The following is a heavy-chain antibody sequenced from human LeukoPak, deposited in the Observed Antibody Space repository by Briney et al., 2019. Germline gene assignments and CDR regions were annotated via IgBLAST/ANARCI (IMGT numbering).Heavy chain of an antibody. V-gene: IGHV1-24*01. Sequence: ASVKVSCKVSGYTLTELSMHWVRQAPGKGLEWMGGFDPEDGETICAQKFQGRVTMTEDTSTDTAYMELSSLRSEDTAVYYCAKIAAAGVSSYFDYWGQGTLVTVSS. CDR3: AKIAAAGVSSYFDY. D-gene: IGHD6-13*01. CDR2: FDPEDGET. J-gene: IGHJ4*02. CDR1: GYTLTELS.